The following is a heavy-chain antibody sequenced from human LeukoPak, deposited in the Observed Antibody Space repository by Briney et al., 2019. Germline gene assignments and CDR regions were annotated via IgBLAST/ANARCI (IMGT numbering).Heavy chain of an antibody. V-gene: IGHV1-2*02. CDR2: VNPNSGDT. CDR1: GYTFTGYY. D-gene: IGHD1-26*01. CDR3: TRASGSYWWFDS. J-gene: IGHJ5*01. Sequence: ASVKVSCKASGYTFTGYYLHWVRQAPGQGLEWMGCVNPNSGDTNYAQKFQGSVTMTRDTSISTVYMELSRLRSDDTAVYYCTRASGSYWWFDSWGQGTLVTVSS.